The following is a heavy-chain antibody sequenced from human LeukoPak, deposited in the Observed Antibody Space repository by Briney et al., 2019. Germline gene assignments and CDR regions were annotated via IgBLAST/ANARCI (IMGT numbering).Heavy chain of an antibody. CDR1: GYSFTSYW. D-gene: IGHD3-22*01. J-gene: IGHJ4*02. CDR3: ARHAPAYYYDSSGPDY. Sequence: GESLKISCKGSGYSFTSYWIGWVRQMPGKGLEWMGIIYPGDSDTRYSPSFQGQVTISADKSISTAYLQSSSMKASDTAMYYCARHAPAYYYDSSGPDYWGQGTLVTVSS. CDR2: IYPGDSDT. V-gene: IGHV5-51*01.